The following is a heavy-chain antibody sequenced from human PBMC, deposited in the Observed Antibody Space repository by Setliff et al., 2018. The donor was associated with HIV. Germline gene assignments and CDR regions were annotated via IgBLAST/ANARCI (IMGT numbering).Heavy chain of an antibody. CDR3: ARERSLITNRRYFDS. D-gene: IGHD1-1*01. Sequence: SETLSLTCAVSGYSISSGYYWGWIRQPPGKGLEWIGSIYHSGSTNYNPSLKSRVTISVDTSKNQFSLKVSSVTAADTAVYYCARERSLITNRRYFDSWGQGTLVTVSS. CDR1: GYSISSGYY. V-gene: IGHV4-38-2*01. CDR2: IYHSGST. J-gene: IGHJ4*02.